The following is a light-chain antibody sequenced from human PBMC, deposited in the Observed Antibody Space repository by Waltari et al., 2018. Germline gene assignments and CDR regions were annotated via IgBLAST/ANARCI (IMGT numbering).Light chain of an antibody. CDR1: RSVLYNSNNKNY. CDR3: QQYYIPPLT. V-gene: IGKV4-1*01. CDR2: WAS. J-gene: IGKJ5*01. Sequence: EIVMTQSPDSLAVSLGERAAINCKSSRSVLYNSNNKNYLAGYQQKPRQPPKLLINWASSRESGVPDRFSGSGSGTDFTLTISSLQAEDVAVYYCQQYYIPPLTFGQGTRLEIK.